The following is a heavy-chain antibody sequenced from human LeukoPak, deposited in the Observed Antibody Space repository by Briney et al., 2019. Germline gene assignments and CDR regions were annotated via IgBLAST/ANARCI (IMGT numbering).Heavy chain of an antibody. Sequence: ASVKVSCKASGGTFSSYAISWVRQAPGQGLEWMGGIIPIFGTANYAQKFQGRVTITTDESTSTAYMELSRLRSEDTAVYYCARVYGSVVPVAPHRKRTYYMDVWGKGTTVTVSS. CDR2: IIPIFGTA. V-gene: IGHV1-69*05. D-gene: IGHD2-2*01. CDR3: ARVYGSVVPVAPHRKRTYYMDV. CDR1: GGTFSSYA. J-gene: IGHJ6*03.